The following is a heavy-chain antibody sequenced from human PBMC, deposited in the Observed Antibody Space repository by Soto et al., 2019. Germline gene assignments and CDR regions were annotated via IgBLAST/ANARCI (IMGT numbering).Heavy chain of an antibody. CDR1: GGSFSGYF. V-gene: IGHV4-34*01. Sequence: KASETLSLTCAVYGGSFSGYFWSWIRQSPGKGLEWIGEAKHSGGTNYDPSLRSRVTTSLDTSKKQYSLQLTSVTAADTAVYFCARSESSSSDWYYYFDSWGQGTQVTVSS. D-gene: IGHD6-19*01. CDR3: ARSESSSSDWYYYFDS. CDR2: AKHSGGT. J-gene: IGHJ4*02.